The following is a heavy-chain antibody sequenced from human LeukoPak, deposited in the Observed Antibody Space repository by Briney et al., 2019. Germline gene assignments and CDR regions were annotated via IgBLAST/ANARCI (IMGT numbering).Heavy chain of an antibody. CDR3: ARDLGYCRSTSCYLFIDY. D-gene: IGHD2-2*01. CDR2: INPNSGGT. Sequence: ASVKVSCKASGYTFTGYYMHWVRQAPGQGLEWMGWINPNSGGTNYAQKFQGWVTMTRDTSISTAYMELSRLRSDDTAVYYCARDLGYCRSTSCYLFIDYWGQGTLVTVSS. V-gene: IGHV1-2*04. J-gene: IGHJ4*02. CDR1: GYTFTGYY.